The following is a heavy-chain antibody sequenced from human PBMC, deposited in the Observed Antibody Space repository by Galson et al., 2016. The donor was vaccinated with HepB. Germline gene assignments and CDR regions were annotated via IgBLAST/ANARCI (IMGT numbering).Heavy chain of an antibody. CDR1: GFTFSSYT. Sequence: SLRLSCAASGFTFSSYTLNWVRQAPGKGLEWVSSISSSSTYIYYADSVKGRFTISRDNAENSLYLKMKSLRADDTAVYYCSREGSGYYYFEYWGQGTLVTVSS. V-gene: IGHV3-21*01. CDR3: SREGSGYYYFEY. J-gene: IGHJ4*02. CDR2: ISSSSTYI. D-gene: IGHD3-22*01.